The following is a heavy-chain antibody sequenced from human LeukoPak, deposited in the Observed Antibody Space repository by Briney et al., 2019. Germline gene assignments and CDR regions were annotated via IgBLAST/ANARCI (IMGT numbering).Heavy chain of an antibody. CDR2: ISNSGGTI. Sequence: GGSLRLSCAASGFTLSNYAMSWVRQAPGEGLEWVSAISNSGGTIHYADSVKGRFTISRDNSKNTLYLQMNSLTAEDTAVYHCAKGKGTGSYYYFDYWGQGTLVIVSS. V-gene: IGHV3-23*01. CDR3: AKGKGTGSYYYFDY. D-gene: IGHD1-26*01. CDR1: GFTLSNYA. J-gene: IGHJ4*02.